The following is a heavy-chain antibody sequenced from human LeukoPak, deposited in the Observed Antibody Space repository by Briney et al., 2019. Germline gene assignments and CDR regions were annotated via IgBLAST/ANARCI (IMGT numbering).Heavy chain of an antibody. D-gene: IGHD3-22*01. V-gene: IGHV3-9*01. CDR2: INWNSGNI. CDR1: GFTFDDYA. CDR3: AKASGYNYDSSGPDY. Sequence: AGGSLRLSCAASGFTFDDYAMHWVRQAPGKGLEWVSSINWNSGNIGLADSVKGRFTISRDNAKNSLYPQMSSLRAEDTALYYCAKASGYNYDSSGPDYWGQGTLVTVSS. J-gene: IGHJ4*02.